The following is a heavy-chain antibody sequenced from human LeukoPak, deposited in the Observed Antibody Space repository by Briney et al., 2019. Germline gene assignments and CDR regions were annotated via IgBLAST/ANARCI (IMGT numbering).Heavy chain of an antibody. CDR2: ISSSSSYI. D-gene: IGHD3-22*01. CDR1: GFTFADYA. J-gene: IGHJ3*02. Sequence: GGSLRLSCAGSGFTFADYAINWVRQAPGKGLEWVSSISSSSSYIYYANSMKGRFTISRDNAKNSLFLQMNSLRAEDTAVYYCARVRGYYDRGAFDIWGRGTMVTVSS. CDR3: ARVRGYYDRGAFDI. V-gene: IGHV3-21*01.